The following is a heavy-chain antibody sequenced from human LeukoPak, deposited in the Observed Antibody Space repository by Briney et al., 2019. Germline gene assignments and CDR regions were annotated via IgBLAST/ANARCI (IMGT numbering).Heavy chain of an antibody. V-gene: IGHV3-48*01. CDR1: GFTFSSYS. CDR3: ARDKRSVNWFDP. J-gene: IGHJ5*02. CDR2: ISSSSGTI. Sequence: PGGSLRLSCAVSGFTFSSYSMNWVRQAPGKGLEWVSYISSSSGTIYYADSVKGRFTVSRDNAKNSLYLQINSLRAEDTAVYYCARDKRSVNWFDPWGHGTLVTFSS. D-gene: IGHD4-17*01.